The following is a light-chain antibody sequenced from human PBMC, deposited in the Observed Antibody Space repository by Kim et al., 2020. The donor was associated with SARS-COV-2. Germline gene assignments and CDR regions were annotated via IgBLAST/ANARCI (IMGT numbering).Light chain of an antibody. CDR2: GAS. Sequence: SGSPGERATLSCRASQSVSSNLAWYQQKPGQAPRLLIYGASTRATGIPARFSGSGSGTEFTLTISSLQSEDFAVYYCQQYNNWPLTFGGGTKVDIK. V-gene: IGKV3-15*01. CDR3: QQYNNWPLT. CDR1: QSVSSN. J-gene: IGKJ4*01.